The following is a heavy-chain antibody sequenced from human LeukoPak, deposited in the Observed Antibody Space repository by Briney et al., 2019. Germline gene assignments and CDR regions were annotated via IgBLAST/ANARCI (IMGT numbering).Heavy chain of an antibody. V-gene: IGHV3-23*01. J-gene: IGHJ4*02. CDR3: ARSYGSGSYYNVGYFDY. CDR2: ISGSGGST. CDR1: GFTFSRYA. D-gene: IGHD3-10*01. Sequence: GGSLRLSCAASGFTFSRYAMSWVRQAPGKGLEWVSAISGSGGSTYYADSVKGRFTISRDNSKNTLYLQMNSLRAEDTAVYYCARSYGSGSYYNVGYFDYWGQGTLVTVSS.